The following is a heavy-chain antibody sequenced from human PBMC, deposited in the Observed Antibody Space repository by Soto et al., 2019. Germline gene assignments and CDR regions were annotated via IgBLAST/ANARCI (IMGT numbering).Heavy chain of an antibody. CDR2: IHPSGGGT. CDR1: GYTFNTYY. D-gene: IGHD2-21*02. J-gene: IGHJ4*02. Sequence: ASVKVSCKPSGYTFNTYYLHWLRQAPGQALEWMGVIHPSGGGTTYAQKFLGRVTVTRDTSTTTVFMELSSLRSDDTAVYYCARGGHIAVVTASFDYWAREPWSPSPQ. V-gene: IGHV1-46*02. CDR3: ARGGHIAVVTASFDY.